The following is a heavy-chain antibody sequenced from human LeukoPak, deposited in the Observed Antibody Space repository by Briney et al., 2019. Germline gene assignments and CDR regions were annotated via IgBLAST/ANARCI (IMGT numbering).Heavy chain of an antibody. Sequence: GGSLRLSCAASGFTVSSNYMSWVRQAPGKGLEWDSVIYSGGSTYYADSVKGRFTISRDNSKNTLYLQMNSLRAEDTAVYYCARSGPYSGSPKGYFDYWGREPWSPSPQ. CDR3: ARSGPYSGSPKGYFDY. D-gene: IGHD1-26*01. CDR1: GFTVSSNY. J-gene: IGHJ4*02. V-gene: IGHV3-53*01. CDR2: IYSGGST.